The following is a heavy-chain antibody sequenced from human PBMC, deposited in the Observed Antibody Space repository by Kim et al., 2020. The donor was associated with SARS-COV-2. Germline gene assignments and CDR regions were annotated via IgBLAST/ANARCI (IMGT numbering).Heavy chain of an antibody. V-gene: IGHV1-18*01. D-gene: IGHD1-26*01. CDR1: GYTFTSYG. CDR2: INAYSGST. J-gene: IGHJ4*02. Sequence: ASVKVSCKASGYTFTSYGISWVRQAPGQGLEWMGWINAYSGSTNYAQNVQGRVTMTSDTSTNTAYMEMRSLTYDDTAVYFCARDQISRGSYRLEYWGQGTLVLVSA. CDR3: ARDQISRGSYRLEY.